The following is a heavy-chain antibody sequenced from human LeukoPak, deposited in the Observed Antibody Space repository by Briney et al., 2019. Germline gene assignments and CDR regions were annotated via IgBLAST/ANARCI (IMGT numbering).Heavy chain of an antibody. V-gene: IGHV4-34*01. J-gene: IGHJ4*02. Sequence: SETLSLTCAVYGGSFSGYYWSWIRQPPGKGLEWIGEINHSGSTNYNPSLKSRVTISVDTSKNQFSLKLSSVTAAGTAVYYCARDRGVPSGIFDYWGQGTLVTVSS. D-gene: IGHD3-3*01. CDR3: ARDRGVPSGIFDY. CDR2: INHSGST. CDR1: GGSFSGYY.